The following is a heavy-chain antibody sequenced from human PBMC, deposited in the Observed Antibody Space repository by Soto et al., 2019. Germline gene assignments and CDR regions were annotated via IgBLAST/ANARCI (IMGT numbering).Heavy chain of an antibody. J-gene: IGHJ4*02. CDR2: ISSSSSTI. CDR1: GFTFSSYS. V-gene: IGHV3-48*01. D-gene: IGHD3-22*01. Sequence: PGGSLRLSCAASGFTFSSYSMNWVRQAPGKGLEWVSYISSSSSTIYYADSVKGRFTISRDNAKNSLYLQMNSLRAEDTAVYYCARDRNDYYDSSGYYPAPIFDYWGQGTLVTVSS. CDR3: ARDRNDYYDSSGYYPAPIFDY.